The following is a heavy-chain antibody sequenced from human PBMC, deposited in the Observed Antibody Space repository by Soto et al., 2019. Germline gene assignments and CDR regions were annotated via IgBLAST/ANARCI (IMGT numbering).Heavy chain of an antibody. V-gene: IGHV6-1*01. J-gene: IGHJ6*02. D-gene: IGHD2-15*01. Sequence: SQTLSLTCAISGDSVSSNNAAWNWIRQSPSRGLEWLGRTYYRSKWYNDYAVSVKSRISINPDTYKNQFSLQLSSVTTEDTAVYYYARPDCSGSRGYCFRGMVDWRQGTTVTAS. CDR2: TYYRSKWYN. CDR1: GDSVSSNNAA. CDR3: ARPDCSGSRGYCFRGMVD.